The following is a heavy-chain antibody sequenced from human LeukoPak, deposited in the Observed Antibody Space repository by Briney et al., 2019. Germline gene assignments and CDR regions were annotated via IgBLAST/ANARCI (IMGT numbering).Heavy chain of an antibody. Sequence: TSETLSLTCTVSGGSISSSSYYWGWIRQPPGKGLEWIGSIYYSGSTYYNPSLKSRVTISVDTSKNQFSLKLSSVTAADTAVYYCARKGEHYYDSGKLWPAWFDPWGQGILVTVSS. V-gene: IGHV4-39*07. CDR2: IYYSGST. CDR3: ARKGEHYYDSGKLWPAWFDP. CDR1: GGSISSSSYY. D-gene: IGHD3-10*01. J-gene: IGHJ5*02.